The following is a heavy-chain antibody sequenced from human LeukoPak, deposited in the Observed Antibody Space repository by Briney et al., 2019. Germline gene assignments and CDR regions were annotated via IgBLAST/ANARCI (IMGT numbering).Heavy chain of an antibody. J-gene: IGHJ4*02. Sequence: PSETLSLNCAVYGESFDGYYWTWIRQPPGKGLEWIGHVNHVGITNYNPSLASRVTISVDTSKNQFSLKLSSVTAADTAVYYCARRNKYGHRVNFGFDYWGQGTLVTVSS. CDR1: GESFDGYY. D-gene: IGHD1-14*01. CDR3: ARRNKYGHRVNFGFDY. CDR2: VNHVGIT. V-gene: IGHV4-34*01.